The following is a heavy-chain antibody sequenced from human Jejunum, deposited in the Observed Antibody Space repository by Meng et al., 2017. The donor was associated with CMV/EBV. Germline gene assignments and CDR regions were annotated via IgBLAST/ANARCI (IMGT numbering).Heavy chain of an antibody. CDR1: GGSISSTTYY. Sequence: TVSGGSISSTTYYWGWIRQPPGKGLEWIGDIYYSGTTYYNPSLKSRLTISLDTSKNHFSLRLSSVTAADTALYYCARSSTSGFNPWGQGTLVTVSS. V-gene: IGHV4-39*07. CDR3: ARSSTSGFNP. D-gene: IGHD2-2*01. CDR2: IYYSGTT. J-gene: IGHJ5*02.